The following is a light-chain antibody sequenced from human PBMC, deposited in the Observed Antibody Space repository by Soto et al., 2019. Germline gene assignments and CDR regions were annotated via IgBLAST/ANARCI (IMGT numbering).Light chain of an antibody. Sequence: EIVLTQSPAPLSLSPGERATLSCRASQSVSSYLAWYQQKPGQAPSLLIYDASNRATGIPARFTGSWSGTDFALSTSSVEPELCAVDDCHQRSNWSRTCVQGTKVDIK. J-gene: IGKJ1*01. CDR3: HQRSNWSRT. V-gene: IGKV3-11*01. CDR2: DAS. CDR1: QSVSSY.